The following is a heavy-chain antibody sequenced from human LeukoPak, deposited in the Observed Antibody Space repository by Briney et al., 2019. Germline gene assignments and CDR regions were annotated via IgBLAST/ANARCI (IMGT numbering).Heavy chain of an antibody. CDR2: TNHLGNT. CDR1: GGSFSDYY. Sequence: SETLSLTCAVYGGSFSDYYWNWIRQTPGKGLEWIGETNHLGNTNYNPSLKSRVTISVDTSKNQFSLRLTSVTAADTAVYYCARRESHRPYGTSWLLTHRLDYWGQGTLVTVSS. CDR3: ARRESHRPYGTSWLLTHRLDY. J-gene: IGHJ4*02. D-gene: IGHD6-13*01. V-gene: IGHV4-34*01.